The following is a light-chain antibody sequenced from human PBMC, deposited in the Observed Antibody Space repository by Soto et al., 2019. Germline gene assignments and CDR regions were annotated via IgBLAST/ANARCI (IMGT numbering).Light chain of an antibody. Sequence: QPVLTQSPSASASLGASVKLTCTLSSGHSSYTIAWHQQQPDKGPRYLMKLNSDGSHSKGDGIPDRFSGSSSGAERYLTISSLQSEDEADYYCQTWGSGTVVFGGGTQLTVL. V-gene: IGLV4-69*01. J-gene: IGLJ2*01. CDR2: LNSDGSH. CDR3: QTWGSGTVV. CDR1: SGHSSYT.